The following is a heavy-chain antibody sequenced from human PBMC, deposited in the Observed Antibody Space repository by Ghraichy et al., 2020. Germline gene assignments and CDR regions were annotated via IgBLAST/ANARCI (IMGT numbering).Heavy chain of an antibody. J-gene: IGHJ4*02. V-gene: IGHV3-23*01. Sequence: GGSLRLSCAASGFIFNNYGMIWVRQAPGKGLEWVSAMSGSGGATYYADSVKGRFTISRDNSKSTMYVQMSSLRAEDTAVYYCASAPYEGSGLYVSFDCWGQGTLVTVSS. CDR3: ASAPYEGSGLYVSFDC. CDR2: MSGSGGAT. D-gene: IGHD3-22*01. CDR1: GFIFNNYG.